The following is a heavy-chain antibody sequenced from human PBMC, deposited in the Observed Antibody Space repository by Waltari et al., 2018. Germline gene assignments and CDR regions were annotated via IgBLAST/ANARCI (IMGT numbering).Heavy chain of an antibody. CDR3: ARLLYDSSGYWFDS. D-gene: IGHD3-22*01. J-gene: IGHJ5*01. CDR2: IYYSGST. CDR1: SGSLRSYY. Sequence: QVQLQESGPGLVRPSETLSLTCTVSSGSLRSYYWTWIRQPPGKGLEWVGYIYYSGSTSYNPSLKSRVTMSGDTSMDKFSLKLSSVTAADTAIYYCARLLYDSSGYWFDSWGQGTLVTVSS. V-gene: IGHV4-59*01.